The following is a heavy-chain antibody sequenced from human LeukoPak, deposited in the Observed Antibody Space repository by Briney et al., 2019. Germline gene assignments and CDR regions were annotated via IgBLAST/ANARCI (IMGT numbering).Heavy chain of an antibody. J-gene: IGHJ5*02. CDR2: INPNSGGT. V-gene: IGHV1-2*02. CDR3: ARGPALSRGVIRNWFDP. Sequence: AASVKVSCKASGYTFTDYYIHWVRQAPRQGLEWMGWINPNSGGTNYAQKFQGRVTMTRDTSISTAYMGLSRMTSDDTAVYYCARGPALSRGVIRNWFDPWGQGTLVTVSS. D-gene: IGHD3-10*01. CDR1: GYTFTDYY.